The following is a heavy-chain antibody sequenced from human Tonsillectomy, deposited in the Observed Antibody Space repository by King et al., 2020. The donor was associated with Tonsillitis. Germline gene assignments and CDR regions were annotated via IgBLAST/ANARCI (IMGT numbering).Heavy chain of an antibody. CDR3: AGYGSTGAGAFDI. Sequence: VQLVESGAEVKKPGESLKISCKGSGYSFTRYWIVWVRQMPGKGLEWIGIIYPGDSETRYSPSFQGQVTISADKSISTAFLQWSRLKAADSAIYYCAGYGSTGAGAFDIWSQGRMVTVSS. D-gene: IGHD2-2*01. V-gene: IGHV5-51*01. CDR1: GYSFTRYW. J-gene: IGHJ3*02. CDR2: IYPGDSET.